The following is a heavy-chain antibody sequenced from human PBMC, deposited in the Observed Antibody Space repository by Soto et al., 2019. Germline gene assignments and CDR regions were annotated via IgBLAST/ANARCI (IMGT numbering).Heavy chain of an antibody. CDR2: IYYSGST. V-gene: IGHV4-61*08. J-gene: IGHJ3*02. Sequence: SETLSITCTVSGGSISSYGYYWSGLRQHQGKEREGNGYIYYSGSTNFHPSLKSRVTISVDTSKNQFSLKLSSVTAADTAVYYCARVSSGWYNVSAFDIWGQGTTVTASS. CDR1: GGSISSYGYY. D-gene: IGHD6-19*01. CDR3: ARVSSGWYNVSAFDI.